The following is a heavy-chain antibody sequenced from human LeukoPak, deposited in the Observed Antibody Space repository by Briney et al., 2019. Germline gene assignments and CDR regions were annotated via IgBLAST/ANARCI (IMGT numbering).Heavy chain of an antibody. CDR1: GFTFSSYA. D-gene: IGHD3-22*01. CDR2: ISGSGGST. V-gene: IGHV3-23*01. J-gene: IGHJ4*02. Sequence: PGGSLRLSCAASGFTFSSYAMSWVRQAPGKGLEWVSAISGSGGSTYYADSVKGRFTISRDNSKNTLYLQMNSLRAEDTAVYYCARGRPTYYYDSSGQPFDHWGQGTLVTVSS. CDR3: ARGRPTYYYDSSGQPFDH.